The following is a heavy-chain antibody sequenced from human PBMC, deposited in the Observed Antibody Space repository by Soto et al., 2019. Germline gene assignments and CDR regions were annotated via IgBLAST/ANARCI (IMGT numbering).Heavy chain of an antibody. D-gene: IGHD1-26*01. Sequence: GGSLRLSCLASGFIFRSYAMHWVRQAPGKGLEWVAVITYDGANGCYADSVRGRFAISRDNSKSTLFLQMNSLRPEDTAVYYCARAFSGSYPNFDYWGQGTLVTVSS. CDR1: GFIFRSYA. CDR2: ITYDGANG. V-gene: IGHV3-30*09. CDR3: ARAFSGSYPNFDY. J-gene: IGHJ4*02.